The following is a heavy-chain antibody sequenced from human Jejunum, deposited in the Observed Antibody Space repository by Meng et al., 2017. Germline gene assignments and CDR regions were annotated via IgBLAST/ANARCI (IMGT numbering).Heavy chain of an antibody. CDR3: ARPDCTSTSCYTLEY. CDR1: GYTFTNYI. Sequence: QVQLVQSGAEVKKPGASVKVSCKASGYTFTNYIIHWVRQAPGQSLEWMGCINAGNCDTKYSQRFQDTVTFTRDTSASTAYMELSSLTSEDTAVYYCARPDCTSTSCYTLEYWGQGTLVTVSS. CDR2: INAGNCDT. J-gene: IGHJ4*02. D-gene: IGHD2-2*02. V-gene: IGHV1-3*01.